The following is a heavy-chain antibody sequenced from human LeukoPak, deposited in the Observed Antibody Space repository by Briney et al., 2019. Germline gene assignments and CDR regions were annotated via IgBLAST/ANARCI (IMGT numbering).Heavy chain of an antibody. D-gene: IGHD2-2*01. CDR3: ARGGYCSSTSCYRRSYWFDP. V-gene: IGHV4-34*01. CDR2: INHSGST. CDR1: GGSFSGYY. J-gene: IGHJ5*02. Sequence: SVTLTLTCAVYGGSFSGYYWSWIRQPPGKGLEWIGEINHSGSTNYNPSLKSRVTISVDTSKNQFSLKLSSVTAADTAVYYCARGGYCSSTSCYRRSYWFDPWGQGTLVTVSS.